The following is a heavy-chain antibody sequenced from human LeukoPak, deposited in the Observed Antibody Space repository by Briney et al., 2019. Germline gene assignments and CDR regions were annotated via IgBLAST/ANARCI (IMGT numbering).Heavy chain of an antibody. Sequence: GRSLRLPCAASGFTFDDYAMHWVRQAPGKGLEWVSGISWNSGSIGYADSVKGRFTISRDNAENSLYLQMNSLRAEDTALYYCAKSHYYDSSGYYYWGQGTLVTVSS. CDR3: AKSHYYDSSGYYY. CDR1: GFTFDDYA. CDR2: ISWNSGSI. V-gene: IGHV3-9*01. J-gene: IGHJ4*02. D-gene: IGHD3-22*01.